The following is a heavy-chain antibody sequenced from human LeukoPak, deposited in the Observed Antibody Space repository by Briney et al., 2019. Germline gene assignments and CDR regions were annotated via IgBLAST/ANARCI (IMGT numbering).Heavy chain of an antibody. D-gene: IGHD6-6*01. CDR1: GFTFSSYS. J-gene: IGHJ4*02. Sequence: PGGSLRLSCAASGFTFSSYSMNWVRQAPGKGLEWVSSISSSSSYIYYADSVKGRFTISRDNAKNSLYLQMNSLRAEDTAVYYCARDLYKYSRTVYYFDYWGQGTLVTVSS. CDR2: ISSSSSYI. CDR3: ARDLYKYSRTVYYFDY. V-gene: IGHV3-21*01.